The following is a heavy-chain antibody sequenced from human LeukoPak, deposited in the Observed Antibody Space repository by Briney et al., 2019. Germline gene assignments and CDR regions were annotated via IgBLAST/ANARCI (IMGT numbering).Heavy chain of an antibody. CDR1: GGSISSYY. Sequence: PSETLSLTCTVSGGSISSYYWSWIRQPPGKGLEWIGYIYYSGSTNYNPSLKSRVTISVDTSKNQFSLKLSSVTAADTALYYCARGNFFFDPWGQGTLVTVSS. CDR3: ARGNFFFDP. V-gene: IGHV4-59*01. CDR2: IYYSGST. D-gene: IGHD3-3*01. J-gene: IGHJ5*02.